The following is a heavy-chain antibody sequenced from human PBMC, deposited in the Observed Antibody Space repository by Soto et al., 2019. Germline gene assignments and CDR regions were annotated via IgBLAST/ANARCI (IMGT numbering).Heavy chain of an antibody. CDR2: ISWNSGSI. CDR3: AKAGAVAGRNYFDY. CDR1: GFTFDDYA. Sequence: PGGSLRLSCAASGFTFDDYAMHWVRQAPGKGLEWVSGISWNSGSIGYADSVKGRFTISRDNAKNSLYLQMNSLRAEDTALYYCAKAGAVAGRNYFDYWGQGTLVTVSS. D-gene: IGHD6-19*01. V-gene: IGHV3-9*01. J-gene: IGHJ4*02.